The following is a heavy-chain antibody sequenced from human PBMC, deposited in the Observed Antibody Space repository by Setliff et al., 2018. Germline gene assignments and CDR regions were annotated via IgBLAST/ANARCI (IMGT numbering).Heavy chain of an antibody. CDR3: ARSPLPPPGPGYYYDNSYYYYMDV. D-gene: IGHD3-22*01. J-gene: IGHJ6*03. V-gene: IGHV1-2*02. CDR2: INPNSGGT. Sequence: GASVKVSCKASGYSFSDYGISWVRQAPGQGLEWMGWINPNSGGTNYAQKFQGRVTMTRDTSISTAYMDLSRLTSVDTAVYYCARSPLPPPGPGYYYDNSYYYYMDVWGKGTTVTVS. CDR1: GYSFSDYG.